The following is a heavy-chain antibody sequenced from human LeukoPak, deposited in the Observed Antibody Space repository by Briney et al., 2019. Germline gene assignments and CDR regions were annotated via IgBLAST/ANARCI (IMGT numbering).Heavy chain of an antibody. CDR3: ARGRLLWFGAPYYYYGMDV. CDR2: IYYSGST. V-gene: IGHV4-39*01. J-gene: IGHJ6*02. D-gene: IGHD3-10*01. Sequence: SETLSLTCTVSGGSISSSSYYWGWIRQPPGKGLEWIGSIYYSGSTYYNPSLKSRVTISVDTSKNQFSLKLSSVTAADTAVYYCARGRLLWFGAPYYYYGMDVWGQGTTVTVSS. CDR1: GGSISSSSYY.